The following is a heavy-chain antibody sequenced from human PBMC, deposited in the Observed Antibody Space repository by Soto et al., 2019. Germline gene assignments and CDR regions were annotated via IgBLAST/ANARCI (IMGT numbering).Heavy chain of an antibody. V-gene: IGHV3-23*01. CDR2: ISGSGGST. D-gene: IGHD3-10*02. J-gene: IGHJ2*01. Sequence: KGLELISAISGSGGSTYYADSVKGRFTISRDNSKNTLYLKMNSLRAEDTAVFFFFFQAEDGIRDVRSVSAFLLNRSSDL. CDR3: FFQAEDGIRDVRSVSAFLLNRSSDL.